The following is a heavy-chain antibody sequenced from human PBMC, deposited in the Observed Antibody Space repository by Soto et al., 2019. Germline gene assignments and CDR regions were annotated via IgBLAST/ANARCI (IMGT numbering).Heavy chain of an antibody. CDR2: INPSRATT. CDR3: VGGADLEGRYNWFDP. CDR1: GYNFINYG. D-gene: IGHD3-3*01. V-gene: IGHV1-46*01. J-gene: IGHJ5*02. Sequence: GASVKFSCKASGYNFINYGISWVRQAPGQGLEWVGLINPSRATTTISQKFQGRVTLTSDTSTRTVYMELSSLRSDDTAIYFCVGGADLEGRYNWFDPWGQGTLVTVSS.